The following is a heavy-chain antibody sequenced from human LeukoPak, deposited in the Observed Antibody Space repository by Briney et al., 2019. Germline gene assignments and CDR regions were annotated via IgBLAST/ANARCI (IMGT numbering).Heavy chain of an antibody. J-gene: IGHJ3*02. D-gene: IGHD3-10*01. V-gene: IGHV3-11*04. CDR2: ISSSSSTI. CDR3: ARDGMVRGVIIWDAFDI. CDR1: GFTFSDYY. Sequence: GGSLRLSCAASGFTFSDYYMSWIRQAPGKGLEWVSYISSSSSTIYYADSVKGRFTISRDNAKNSLYLQMNSLRDEDTAVYYCARDGMVRGVIIWDAFDIWGQGTMVTVSS.